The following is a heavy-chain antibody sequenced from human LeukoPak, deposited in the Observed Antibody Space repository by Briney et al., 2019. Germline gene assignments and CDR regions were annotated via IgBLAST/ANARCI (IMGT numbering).Heavy chain of an antibody. J-gene: IGHJ4*02. CDR3: ATYRQVLLPFES. CDR1: GFTFSSYE. CDR2: IFPSGGEI. D-gene: IGHD2-8*02. Sequence: GGSLRLSCAASGFTFSSYEMIWVRQPPGKGLEWVSSIFPSGGEIHYADSVRGRFTISRDNSKSTLSLQMNSLRAEDTAIYYCATYRQVLLPFESWGQGTLVTVSS. V-gene: IGHV3-23*01.